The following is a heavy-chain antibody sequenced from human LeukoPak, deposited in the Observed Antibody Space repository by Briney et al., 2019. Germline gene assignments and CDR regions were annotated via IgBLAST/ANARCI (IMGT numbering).Heavy chain of an antibody. CDR1: GFTFSSYA. V-gene: IGHV3-23*01. J-gene: IGHJ3*02. CDR2: ISGSGGST. Sequence: GGSLRLSCAASGFTFSSYAMSWVRQAPGKGLEWVSAISGSGGSTYYADSVKGRFTISRDNSKNTLYLQMNSLRAEDTAVYYCAKDRKSMIVVVITSRRAFDIWGQGTMVTVSS. D-gene: IGHD3-22*01. CDR3: AKDRKSMIVVVITSRRAFDI.